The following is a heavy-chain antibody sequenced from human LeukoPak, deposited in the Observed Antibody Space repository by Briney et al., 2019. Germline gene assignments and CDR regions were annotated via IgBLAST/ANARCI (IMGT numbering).Heavy chain of an antibody. Sequence: GGSLRLSCAASGFTFSSYSMCWVRQAPGKGLEWVTVISYDGSNTYYADSVKGRFTISRDNSKNTLYLQMNSLRAEDTAVYYCARGALQYSGFDQTFDYWAQGTLVTVSS. CDR2: ISYDGSNT. CDR1: GFTFSSYS. V-gene: IGHV3-30-3*01. CDR3: ARGALQYSGFDQTFDY. J-gene: IGHJ4*02. D-gene: IGHD5-12*01.